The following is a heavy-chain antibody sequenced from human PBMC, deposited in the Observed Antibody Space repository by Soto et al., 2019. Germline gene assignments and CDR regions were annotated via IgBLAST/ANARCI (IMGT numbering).Heavy chain of an antibody. V-gene: IGHV3-23*01. J-gene: IGHJ5*02. Sequence: WGSLRLSCASSGFTFSSYAMSWVRQAPGKGLEWVSAISGSGGSTYYADSVKGRFTISRDNSKNTLYLQMNSLRAEDTAVYYCAKDGWLFNWFDPWGQGTLVTVSS. D-gene: IGHD3-22*01. CDR2: ISGSGGST. CDR3: AKDGWLFNWFDP. CDR1: GFTFSSYA.